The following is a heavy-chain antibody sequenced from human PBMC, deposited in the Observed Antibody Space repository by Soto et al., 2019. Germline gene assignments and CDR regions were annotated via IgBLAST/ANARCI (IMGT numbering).Heavy chain of an antibody. V-gene: IGHV4-31*03. Sequence: QVQLQESGPGLVKPSQTLSLTCTVSGGSISSGGYYWSWIRQHPGKGLEWIGYIYYSGSTYYNPSLKSRVTISVDTSKNQFSLKLSSVTAADTAVYYCARGALFEAAAGLFDYWGQGTLVTVSS. D-gene: IGHD6-13*01. CDR2: IYYSGST. J-gene: IGHJ4*02. CDR3: ARGALFEAAAGLFDY. CDR1: GGSISSGGYY.